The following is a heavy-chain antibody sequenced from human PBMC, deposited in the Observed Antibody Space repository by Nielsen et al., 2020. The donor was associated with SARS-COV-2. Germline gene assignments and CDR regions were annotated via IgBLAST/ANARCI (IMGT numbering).Heavy chain of an antibody. V-gene: IGHV3-23*01. Sequence: GGSLRLSYAASGFTFSSYAMSWVRQAPGKGLEWVSAISGSGGSTYYADSVKGRFTISRDNSKNTLYLQMNSLRAEDTAVYYCARSRQGSERTYGMDVWGQGTTVTVSS. J-gene: IGHJ6*02. CDR1: GFTFSSYA. CDR3: ARSRQGSERTYGMDV. CDR2: ISGSGGST. D-gene: IGHD3-10*01.